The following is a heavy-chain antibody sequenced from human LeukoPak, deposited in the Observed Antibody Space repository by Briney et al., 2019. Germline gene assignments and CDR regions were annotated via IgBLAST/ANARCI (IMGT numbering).Heavy chain of an antibody. J-gene: IGHJ5*02. CDR1: GFTFSSYS. CDR2: ISGSGGST. V-gene: IGHV3-23*01. Sequence: PGGSLRLSCAASGFTFSSYSMNWVRQAPGKGLEWVSAISGSGGSTYYADSVKGRFTISRDNSKNTLYLQMNSLRAEDTAVYYCAKEYCSSTSCRRAIGWFDPWGQGTLVTVSS. CDR3: AKEYCSSTSCRRAIGWFDP. D-gene: IGHD2-2*01.